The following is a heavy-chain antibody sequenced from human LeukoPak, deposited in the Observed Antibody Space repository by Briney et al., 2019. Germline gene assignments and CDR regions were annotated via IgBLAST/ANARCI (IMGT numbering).Heavy chain of an antibody. CDR2: VKSDASST. Sequence: PGGSLRLSCAASGFTFSGYWMYWVRQAPGKGLVWVLGVKSDASSTYYADSVKGRFTISRDNAKNTLYLQMNSLRAEDTAVYYCARDTGRAFDIWGQGTMVTVSS. CDR3: ARDTGRAFDI. CDR1: GFTFSGYW. D-gene: IGHD4-17*01. J-gene: IGHJ3*02. V-gene: IGHV3-74*01.